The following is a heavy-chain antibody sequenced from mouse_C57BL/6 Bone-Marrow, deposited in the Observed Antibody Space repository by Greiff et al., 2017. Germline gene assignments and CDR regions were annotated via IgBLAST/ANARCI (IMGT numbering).Heavy chain of an antibody. D-gene: IGHD1-1*01. CDR1: GYSFTDYN. J-gene: IGHJ1*03. Sequence: VQLKQSGPELVKPGASVKISCKASGYSFTDYNMNWVKQSNGKSLEWIGVINPNYGTTSYHQKFKGKATLTVDQSSSNAYMQLNSLTSEDSAVYYCARTYYYGSSWYFDVWGTGTTVTVSS. CDR3: ARTYYYGSSWYFDV. V-gene: IGHV1-39*01. CDR2: INPNYGTT.